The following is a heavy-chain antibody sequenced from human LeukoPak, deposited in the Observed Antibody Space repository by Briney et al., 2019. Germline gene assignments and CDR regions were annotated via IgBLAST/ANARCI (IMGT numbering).Heavy chain of an antibody. CDR1: GGSISSSSYY. V-gene: IGHV4-39*07. Sequence: SETLSLTCTVSGGSISSSSYYWGWIRQPPGKGLEWIGSIYYSGSTYYNPSLKSRVTISVDTSKNQFSLKLSSVTAADTAVYYCARAGSAAHAFDIWGQGTMVTVSS. CDR2: IYYSGST. CDR3: ARAGSAAHAFDI. J-gene: IGHJ3*02.